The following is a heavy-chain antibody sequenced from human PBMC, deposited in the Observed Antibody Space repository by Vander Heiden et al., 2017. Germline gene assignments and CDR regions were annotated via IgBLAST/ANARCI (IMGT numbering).Heavy chain of an antibody. CDR1: GFTFSRYA. V-gene: IGHV3-23*01. CDR3: AKDTAFYVQGAFDI. CDR2: ISGSGGST. J-gene: IGHJ3*02. Sequence: EVQLLESGGGLVQPGGSLGLSCAASGFTFSRYAMRCVRQAPGKGLEWVSAISGSGGSTYYADSVKGRFTISRDNSKNTLYLQMNSLRAEDTAVYYCAKDTAFYVQGAFDIWGQGTMVTVSS. D-gene: IGHD3-16*01.